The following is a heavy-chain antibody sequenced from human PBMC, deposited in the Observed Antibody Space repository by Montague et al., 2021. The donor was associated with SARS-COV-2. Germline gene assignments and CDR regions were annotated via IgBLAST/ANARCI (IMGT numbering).Heavy chain of an antibody. J-gene: IGHJ4*02. CDR2: ISSSSSYI. D-gene: IGHD3-22*01. CDR3: ARDTYYYDSSGYYPAVWDY. V-gene: IGHV3-21*01. CDR1: GFTFSSYS. Sequence: SLRLSCAASGFTFSSYSMNWVRQAPGKGLEWVSSISSSSSYIYYADSVKGRFTISRDNAKNSLYLQMNSLRAEDTAVYYCARDTYYYDSSGYYPAVWDYWGRGTLVTVSS.